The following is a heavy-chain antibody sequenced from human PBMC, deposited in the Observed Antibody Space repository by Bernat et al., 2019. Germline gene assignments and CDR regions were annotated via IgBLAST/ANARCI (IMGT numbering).Heavy chain of an antibody. CDR2: ISYDGSNK. CDR1: GFTFSSYA. Sequence: QVQLVESGGGVVQPGRSLRLSCAASGFTFSSYAMHWVRQAPCKGLEWVAVISYDGSNKYYADSVKGRFTISRDNSKNTLYLQMNSLRAEDTAVYYCATSILYSSGWSEFDPWGQGTLVTVSS. J-gene: IGHJ5*02. D-gene: IGHD6-19*01. V-gene: IGHV3-30-3*01. CDR3: ATSILYSSGWSEFDP.